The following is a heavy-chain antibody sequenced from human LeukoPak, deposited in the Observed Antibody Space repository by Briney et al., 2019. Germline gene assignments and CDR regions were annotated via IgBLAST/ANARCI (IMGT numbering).Heavy chain of an antibody. CDR2: IWYDGSNK. V-gene: IGHV3-33*01. J-gene: IGHJ4*02. D-gene: IGHD3-3*01. CDR1: GFTFSNYG. Sequence: PGGSLRLSCAASGFTFSNYGMTWVRQAPGKGLEWVAIIWYDGSNKFYADSVKGRFTISRDNSKNTPYLQMNGLRAEDTAVYYCARGAGGADFWSGYYNYFDYWGQGTLVTVSP. CDR3: ARGAGGADFWSGYYNYFDY.